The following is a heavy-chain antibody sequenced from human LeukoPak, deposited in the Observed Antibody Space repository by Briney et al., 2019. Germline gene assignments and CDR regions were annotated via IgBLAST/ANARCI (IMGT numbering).Heavy chain of an antibody. V-gene: IGHV3-30*02. Sequence: GGSLRLSCAASGFTFSSYGMHWVRQAPGKGLEWAAFIRYGGSNKYYAAPEKGRFTIFSNNSKNTLYLQMDSLRAEDTAVYYCAKDRSGSSWYGDFDYWGQGTLVTVSS. J-gene: IGHJ4*02. D-gene: IGHD6-13*01. CDR3: AKDRSGSSWYGDFDY. CDR2: IRYGGSNK. CDR1: GFTFSSYG.